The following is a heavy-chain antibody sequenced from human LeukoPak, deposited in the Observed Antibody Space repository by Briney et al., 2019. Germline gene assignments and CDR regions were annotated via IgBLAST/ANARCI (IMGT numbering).Heavy chain of an antibody. D-gene: IGHD6-6*01. CDR2: ISYDGSNK. J-gene: IGHJ6*03. CDR3: AKEEEYSSSSYVHTQRGRYYYYYMDV. Sequence: GGSLRLSCAASGFTFSSYGMHWVRQAPGKGLEWVAVISYDGSNKYYADSVKGRFTISRDNSKNTLYLQMNSLRAEDTAVYYCAKEEEYSSSSYVHTQRGRYYYYYMDVWGKGTTVTVSS. CDR1: GFTFSSYG. V-gene: IGHV3-30*18.